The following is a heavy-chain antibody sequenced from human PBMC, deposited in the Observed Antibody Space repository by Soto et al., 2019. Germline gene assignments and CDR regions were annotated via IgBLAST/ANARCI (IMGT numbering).Heavy chain of an antibody. CDR3: ARKHNRAGSFDS. D-gene: IGHD2-21*01. J-gene: IGHJ4*02. Sequence: SETLSLTCSISGGTIGYYYWSWIRQPPGRGLEWLSYIYYTGKTDQNPSLERRVSISLGTSNNQFSLNLSSVTAADTALYYCARKHNRAGSFDSWGPGILVTVSS. CDR2: IYYTGKT. CDR1: GGTIGYYY. V-gene: IGHV4-59*01.